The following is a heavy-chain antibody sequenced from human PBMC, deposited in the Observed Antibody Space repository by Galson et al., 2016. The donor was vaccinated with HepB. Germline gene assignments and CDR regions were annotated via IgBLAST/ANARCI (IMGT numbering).Heavy chain of an antibody. CDR3: ARQGSVRGVGDYYMDV. D-gene: IGHD3-10*01. V-gene: IGHV5-10-1*01. CDR2: IDPSDSYS. J-gene: IGHJ6*03. Sequence: QSGAEVKKPGESLRISCKGSGYSFSSYWINWVRQLPGKGLEWMGTIDPSDSYSNYSPSFQGHVTISADKSISTAYLQWSSLKASDTAKYYCARQGSVRGVGDYYMDVWGKGTTVTVSS. CDR1: GYSFSSYW.